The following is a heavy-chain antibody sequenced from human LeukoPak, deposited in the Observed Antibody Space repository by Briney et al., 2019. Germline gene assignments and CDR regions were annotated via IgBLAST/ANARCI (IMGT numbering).Heavy chain of an antibody. CDR1: GGSISSYY. CDR2: IYYSGST. CDR3: ARVSRSSGRGIDY. V-gene: IGHV4-59*08. Sequence: SETLSLTCTVSGGSISSYYWSWIRQPPGKGLEWIGCIYYSGSTNYNPSPKSRVTISVDTSKNQFSLKLSSVTAADTAVYYCARVSRSSGRGIDYWGQGTLVTVSS. J-gene: IGHJ4*02. D-gene: IGHD6-13*01.